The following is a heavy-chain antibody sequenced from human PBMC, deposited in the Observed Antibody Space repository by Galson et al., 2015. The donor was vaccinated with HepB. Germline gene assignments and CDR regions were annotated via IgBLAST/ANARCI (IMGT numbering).Heavy chain of an antibody. V-gene: IGHV3-23*01. J-gene: IGHJ4*02. CDR1: GFTFSSYG. CDR2: ISGSGGST. Sequence: SLRLSCAASGFTFSSYGMHWVRQAPGKGLEWVSAISGSGGSTYYADSVKGRFTISRDNSKSTLYLQMNSLRAEDTAVYYCAKVKAAEFDYWGQGTLVTVSS. CDR3: AKVKAAEFDY. D-gene: IGHD2-15*01.